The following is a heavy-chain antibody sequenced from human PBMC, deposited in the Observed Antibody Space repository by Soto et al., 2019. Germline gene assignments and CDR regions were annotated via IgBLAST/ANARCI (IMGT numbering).Heavy chain of an antibody. Sequence: ASVKVSCKASGYTFTSYYMHWVRQAPGQGLEWMGIINPSGGSTNYAQKFQGWVTMTRDTSISTAYMELSRLRSDDTAVYYCARGALVVIPARYDMDVWGQGTTVTVSS. D-gene: IGHD3-22*01. CDR2: INPSGGST. CDR3: ARGALVVIPARYDMDV. J-gene: IGHJ6*02. V-gene: IGHV1-2*04. CDR1: GYTFTSYY.